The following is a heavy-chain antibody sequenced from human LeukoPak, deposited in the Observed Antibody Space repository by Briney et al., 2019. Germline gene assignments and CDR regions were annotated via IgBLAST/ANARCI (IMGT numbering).Heavy chain of an antibody. D-gene: IGHD3-22*01. CDR1: GFAFNTYW. CDR3: ATYSSLNRREFQY. J-gene: IGHJ1*01. CDR2: INGAGTSL. V-gene: IGHV3-74*01. Sequence: GGSLRLSCAASGFAFNTYWMHWVRHVPGKGLVWVSRINGAGTSLQYADSVKGRFNISRDNAKNTLYLQMNSLRAEDTAVYYCATYSSLNRREFQYWGQGTLLTVSS.